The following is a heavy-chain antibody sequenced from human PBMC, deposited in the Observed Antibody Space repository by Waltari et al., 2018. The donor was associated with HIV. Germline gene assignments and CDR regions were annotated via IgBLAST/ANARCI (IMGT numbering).Heavy chain of an antibody. Sequence: QVQLQESGPGLVKPSETRSLTCTVSGGSFNSYHWSWIRQPPGKGLEWIGYIYYTGRTNCNPSLKSRVTISVDTSKNQFSLRLRSVTAADTAVYYCARGLFGVGSNWFDPWGQGILVTVSS. D-gene: IGHD3-3*01. V-gene: IGHV4-59*12. CDR1: GGSFNSYH. CDR2: IYYTGRT. J-gene: IGHJ5*02. CDR3: ARGLFGVGSNWFDP.